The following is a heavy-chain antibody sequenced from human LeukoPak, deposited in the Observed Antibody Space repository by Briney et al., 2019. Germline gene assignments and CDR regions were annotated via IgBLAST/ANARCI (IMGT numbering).Heavy chain of an antibody. CDR3: TRVIGGNYGGDS. Sequence: GGSLRLSCVASGFNFNNYDLHWVRQAPGKGLEWVAFIKFHGHETFYADSVEGRFTFSRDKSRNTLYLQMNSLRAEDTAVYYCTRVIGGNYGGDSWGQGTLVTVSS. CDR1: GFNFNNYD. J-gene: IGHJ4*02. V-gene: IGHV3-30*02. CDR2: IKFHGHET. D-gene: IGHD4-23*01.